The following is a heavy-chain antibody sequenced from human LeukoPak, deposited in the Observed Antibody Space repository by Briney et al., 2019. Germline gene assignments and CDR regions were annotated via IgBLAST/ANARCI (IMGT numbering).Heavy chain of an antibody. D-gene: IGHD4-23*01. J-gene: IGHJ4*02. CDR3: ARGRPHGNDY. CDR2: IASDGSST. CDR1: GFTFSSYW. Sequence: PGGSLRLSCAASGFTFSSYWMNWVRQAPGKGLVWVSRIASDGSSTTYADSVKGRLSISRDNAKNTLYLQMYSLRVEDTAVYYCARGRPHGNDYWGQGTLVTVSS. V-gene: IGHV3-74*01.